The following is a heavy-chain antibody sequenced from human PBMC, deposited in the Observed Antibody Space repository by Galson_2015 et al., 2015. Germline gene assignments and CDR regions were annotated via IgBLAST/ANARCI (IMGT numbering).Heavy chain of an antibody. CDR1: GFTFSSSGFPFRSYA. Sequence: SLRLSCAASGFTFSSSGFPFRSYAMSWVRQAPGKGLEWVSAISGSGGSTYYADSVKGRFTISRDNSKNTLYLQMNSLRAEDTAVYYCANGPSSSWPKYYYYYGMDVWGQGTTVTVSS. J-gene: IGHJ6*02. CDR3: ANGPSSSWPKYYYYYGMDV. V-gene: IGHV3-23*01. D-gene: IGHD6-13*01. CDR2: ISGSGGST.